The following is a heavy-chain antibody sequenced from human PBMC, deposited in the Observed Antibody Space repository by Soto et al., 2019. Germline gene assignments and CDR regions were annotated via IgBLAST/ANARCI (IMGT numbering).Heavy chain of an antibody. Sequence: ASVKVSCKASGGTFSSYAISWVRQAPGQGLEWMGGIIPIFGTANYAQKFQGRVTITADESTSTAYMELSSLRSEDTAVYYCARMWLSGYSYGGFFDYWGQGTLVTVSS. CDR3: ARMWLSGYSYGGFFDY. CDR1: GGTFSSYA. CDR2: IIPIFGTA. J-gene: IGHJ4*02. D-gene: IGHD5-18*01. V-gene: IGHV1-69*13.